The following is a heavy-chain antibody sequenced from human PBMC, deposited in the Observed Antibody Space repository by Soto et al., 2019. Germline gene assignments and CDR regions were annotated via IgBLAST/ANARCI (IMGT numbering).Heavy chain of an antibody. V-gene: IGHV4-34*01. Sequence: SETLSLTCAVYGGSFSGYYWSWIRQPPGKGLEWIGEINHSGSTNYNPSLKSRVTISVDTSKNQFSLKLSSVTAADTAVYYCGRGEITMVRGVIRYYYYYMDVWGKGTTVTVSS. D-gene: IGHD3-10*01. CDR2: INHSGST. CDR1: GGSFSGYY. CDR3: GRGEITMVRGVIRYYYYYMDV. J-gene: IGHJ6*03.